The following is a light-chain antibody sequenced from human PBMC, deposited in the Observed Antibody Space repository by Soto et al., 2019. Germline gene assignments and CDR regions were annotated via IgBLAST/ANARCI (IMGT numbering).Light chain of an antibody. V-gene: IGLV2-14*01. J-gene: IGLJ1*01. CDR1: SSDVGGYNY. CDR2: EVS. CDR3: CSYTNTNTLV. Sequence: QSVLTQPASVSGSPGQSITISCTGTSSDVGGYNYVSWYQQHPGKAPKVMIYEVSNRPSGVSNRFSGSKSGNTAPLTISGLHAEVEADYYCCSYTNTNTLVFGTGTKLTVL.